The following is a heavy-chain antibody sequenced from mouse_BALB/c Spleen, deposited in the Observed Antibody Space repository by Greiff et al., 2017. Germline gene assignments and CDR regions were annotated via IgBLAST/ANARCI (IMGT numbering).Heavy chain of an antibody. J-gene: IGHJ2*01. CDR2: IDPENGDT. V-gene: IGHV14-4*02. Sequence: VQLQQSGAELVRSGASVKLSCTASGFNIKDYYMHWVKQRHEQGLEWIGWIDPENGDTEYAPKFQGKATMTADTSSNTAYLQLSSLTSEDTAVYYCNAWGQLGLRWGQGTTLTVSS. CDR1: GFNIKDYY. CDR3: NAWGQLGLR. D-gene: IGHD3-2*01.